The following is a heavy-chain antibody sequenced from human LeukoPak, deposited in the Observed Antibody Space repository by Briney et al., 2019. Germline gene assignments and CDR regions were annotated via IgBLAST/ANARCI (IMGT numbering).Heavy chain of an antibody. V-gene: IGHV4-59*08. Sequence: KSSETLSLTCTVSGGSISSYYWSWIRQPPGKGLEWIGYIYYSGSTNYNPSLKSRVTISVDTSKNQFSLKLSSVTAADTAVYYCARASGYCSGGSCYKIDYWGQGTLVTVSS. J-gene: IGHJ4*02. D-gene: IGHD2-15*01. CDR1: GGSISSYY. CDR2: IYYSGST. CDR3: ARASGYCSGGSCYKIDY.